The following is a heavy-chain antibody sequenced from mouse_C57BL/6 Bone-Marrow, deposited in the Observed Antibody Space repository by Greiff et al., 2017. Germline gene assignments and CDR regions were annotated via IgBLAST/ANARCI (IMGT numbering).Heavy chain of an antibody. CDR1: GYTFTDYY. CDR2: NNPYNGGT. V-gene: IGHV1-19*01. J-gene: IGHJ2*01. CDR3: ARLRRGFDY. Sequence: EVPLQQSGPVLVKPGASVKMSCKASGYTFTDYYMNWVKQSHGKSLELIGVNNPYNGGTSYNKKFKGKATSTVDKSSSTTYMELNSLTSEDSAVYYCARLRRGFDYWGQGTTLTVSS. D-gene: IGHD2-12*01.